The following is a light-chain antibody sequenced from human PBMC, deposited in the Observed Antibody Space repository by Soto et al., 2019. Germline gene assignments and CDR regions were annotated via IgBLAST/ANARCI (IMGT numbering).Light chain of an antibody. J-gene: IGKJ3*01. V-gene: IGKV1-39*01. CDR1: QSMNIY. CDR2: AAS. CDR3: QQSYNAPFT. Sequence: DIQMTQSPSSLSASIGDRVTITCRASQSMNIYLNWYQQKPGKAPKLLIYAASSLQSGVPPRFSGSGSGADFTLTISRLQPEDFATYYGQQSYNAPFTFGPGTKVDIK.